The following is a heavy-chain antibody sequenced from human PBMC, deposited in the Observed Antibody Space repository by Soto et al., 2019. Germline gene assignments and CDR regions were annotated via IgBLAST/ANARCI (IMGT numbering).Heavy chain of an antibody. V-gene: IGHV3-33*01. D-gene: IGHD6-13*01. CDR3: ARDTTARVTIAAAGY. CDR2: IWYDGSNK. Sequence: QVQLVESGGGVVQPGRSLRLSCAASGFTFSSYGMHWVRQAPGKGLEWVAVIWYDGSNKYYADSVKGRFTISRDNSKNTLYLQMNSLRAEDTAVYYCARDTTARVTIAAAGYWGQGTLVTVSS. J-gene: IGHJ4*02. CDR1: GFTFSSYG.